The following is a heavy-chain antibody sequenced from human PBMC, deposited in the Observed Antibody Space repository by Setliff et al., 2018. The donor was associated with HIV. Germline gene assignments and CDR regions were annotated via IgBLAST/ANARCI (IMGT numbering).Heavy chain of an antibody. V-gene: IGHV3-64D*09. J-gene: IGHJ3*02. CDR2: ISSNGGNT. CDR1: GFSFCTYA. Sequence: QPGGSLRLSCSASGFSFCTYAMHWVRQAPGRRLEYVSSISSNGGNTYYADSVKVRFTISRDNSKNTPYLQMSSLRAEDTAVYYCVNAGIGQWLIRGDDAFDIWGRGTMVTVSS. D-gene: IGHD6-19*01. CDR3: VNAGIGQWLIRGDDAFDI.